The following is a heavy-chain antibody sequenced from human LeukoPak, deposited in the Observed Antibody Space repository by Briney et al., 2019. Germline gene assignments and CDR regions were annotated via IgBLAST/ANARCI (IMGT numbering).Heavy chain of an antibody. V-gene: IGHV4-34*01. D-gene: IGHD3-3*01. J-gene: IGHJ2*01. Sequence: SETLSLTCAVYGGAFRDHQWSWIRQPPGKGLEWIGDVERRGYTNYNPSLKSRVTISVDTSKNQFSLKLSSVTAADTAVYYCARDLGSITIFGVAKRDWYFDLWGRGTLVTVSS. CDR3: ARDLGSITIFGVAKRDWYFDL. CDR1: GGAFRDHQ. CDR2: VERRGYT.